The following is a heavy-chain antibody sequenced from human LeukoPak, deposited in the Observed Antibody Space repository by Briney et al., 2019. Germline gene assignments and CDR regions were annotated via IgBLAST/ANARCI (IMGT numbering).Heavy chain of an antibody. CDR1: GGSISSSSYY. CDR2: IYYSGST. Sequence: SETLSLTCTVSGGSISSSSYYWGWIRQPPGKGLEWIGSIYYSGSTYYNPSLKSRVTISVDTSKNQFSLKLSSVTAADMAVYYCASLPPYYYYYMDVWGKGTTVTISS. CDR3: ASLPPYYYYYMDV. V-gene: IGHV4-39*01. J-gene: IGHJ6*03.